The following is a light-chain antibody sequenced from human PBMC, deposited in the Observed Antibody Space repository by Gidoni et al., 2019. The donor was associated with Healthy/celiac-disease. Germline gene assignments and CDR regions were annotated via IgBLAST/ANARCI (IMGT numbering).Light chain of an antibody. CDR2: QDS. CDR1: KLGDKY. J-gene: IGLJ2*01. V-gene: IGLV3-1*01. CDR3: QAWDSSTAV. Sequence: SYELTQPPSLSVSPGQTASITCSGDKLGDKYACCNQQKPGQSPVLVIYQDSKRPSGIPERFSGSNSGNTATLTISGTQAMDEADYYCQAWDSSTAVFGGGTKLTVL.